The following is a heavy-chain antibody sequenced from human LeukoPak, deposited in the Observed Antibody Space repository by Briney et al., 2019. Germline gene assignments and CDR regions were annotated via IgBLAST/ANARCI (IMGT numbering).Heavy chain of an antibody. V-gene: IGHV1-69*04. J-gene: IGHJ4*02. Sequence: SVKVSCKASGGTFSSYAISWVRQAPGQGLEWMGRIIPILGIANYAQKFQGRVTITADESTSTAYMELSSLRSEDTAVYYCASKVSRRYWGQGTLVTVSS. D-gene: IGHD6-13*01. CDR3: ASKVSRRY. CDR2: IIPILGIA. CDR1: GGTFSSYA.